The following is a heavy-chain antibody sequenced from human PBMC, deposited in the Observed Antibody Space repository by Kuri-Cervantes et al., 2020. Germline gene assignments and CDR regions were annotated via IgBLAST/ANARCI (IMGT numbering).Heavy chain of an antibody. CDR3: ARVPKGGLFDY. D-gene: IGHD1-26*01. V-gene: IGHV4-38-2*02. Sequence: SETLSLTCTVSGYSISSGYYWGWIRQSPGKGLEWIGSIYHSGSTNYNPSLKSRVTISLYRSKNQCSLKLSSVTAADTAVYYCARVPKGGLFDYWGQGTLVTVSS. CDR2: IYHSGST. J-gene: IGHJ4*02. CDR1: GYSISSGYY.